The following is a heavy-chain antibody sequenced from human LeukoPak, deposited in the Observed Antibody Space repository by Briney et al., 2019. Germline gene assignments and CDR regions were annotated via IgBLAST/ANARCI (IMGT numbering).Heavy chain of an antibody. Sequence: ASVKVSCKASGYTFTGYYMHWVRQAPGQGLEWMGWINPNSGGTNYAQKFQGRVTMTRDTSISTAYMELSRLRSDDTAVYYCARGSIAAAWGDLDYWAQGTLVTVSS. D-gene: IGHD6-13*01. V-gene: IGHV1-2*02. CDR3: ARGSIAAAWGDLDY. CDR2: INPNSGGT. CDR1: GYTFTGYY. J-gene: IGHJ4*02.